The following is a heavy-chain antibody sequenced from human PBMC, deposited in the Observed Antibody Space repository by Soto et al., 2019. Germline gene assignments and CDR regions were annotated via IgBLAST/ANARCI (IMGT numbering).Heavy chain of an antibody. V-gene: IGHV3-74*01. CDR2: IKGDGSIT. CDR3: ARGLRGAYGMDV. Sequence: EVQLVESGGGLVQPGGSLRLSCAASGFTFSDHWIHWVRQGPGEGLVWVSRIKGDGSITNYADSVKGRFTISRDNAKNTVYLQITSLRVEDTALYYCARGLRGAYGMDVWGQGTKVTVSS. D-gene: IGHD2-21*01. J-gene: IGHJ6*02. CDR1: GFTFSDHW.